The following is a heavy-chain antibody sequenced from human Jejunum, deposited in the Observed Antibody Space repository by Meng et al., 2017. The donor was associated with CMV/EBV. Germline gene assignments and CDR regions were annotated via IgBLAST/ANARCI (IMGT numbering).Heavy chain of an antibody. J-gene: IGHJ1*01. CDR1: CDSIASSY. CDR3: AKTARIPTA. Sequence: LSCIVSCDSIASSYWAWFRQSPVKGLESIGYIHYRGDINCNPSLRSRATMSMDMSKNQFSLRLTSVTAADTAVYYCAKTARIPTAWGQGTLVTVSS. V-gene: IGHV4-59*01. D-gene: IGHD2-21*01. CDR2: IHYRGDI.